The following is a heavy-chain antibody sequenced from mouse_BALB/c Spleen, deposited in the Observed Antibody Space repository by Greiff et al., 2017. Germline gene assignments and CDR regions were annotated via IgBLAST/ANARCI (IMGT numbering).Heavy chain of an antibody. CDR3: ARSGYYGNYECAY. CDR2: ISSGSSTI. D-gene: IGHD2-1*01. CDR1: GFTFSSFG. J-gene: IGHJ3*01. Sequence: EVMLVESGGGLVQPGGSRKLSCAASGFTFSSFGMHWVRQAPEKGLEWVAYISSGSSTIYYADTVKGRFTISRDNPKNTLFLQMTSLRSEDTAMYYCARSGYYGNYECAYWGQGTLVTVSA. V-gene: IGHV5-17*02.